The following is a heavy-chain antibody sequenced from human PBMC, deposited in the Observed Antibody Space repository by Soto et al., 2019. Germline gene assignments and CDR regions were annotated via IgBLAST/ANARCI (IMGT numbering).Heavy chain of an antibody. CDR2: IIPVSGKV. CDR3: ARLSTKCWYFPGVEY. J-gene: IGHJ4*01. V-gene: IGHV1-69*06. CDR1: GGTFNSYI. Sequence: QVQLEQSAAEVKKPGSSVKVSCKSSGGTFNSYIISWVRKAPGQGLEWMGGIIPVSGKVNYGQKFQDRVTITADTSTTTSYVELGSLTSEDTAVYFCARLSTKCWYFPGVEYWGQGTLVTVSA. D-gene: IGHD6-13*01.